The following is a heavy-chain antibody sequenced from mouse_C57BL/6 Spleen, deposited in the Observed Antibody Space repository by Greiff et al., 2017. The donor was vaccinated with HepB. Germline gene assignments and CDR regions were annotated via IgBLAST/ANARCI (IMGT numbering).Heavy chain of an antibody. J-gene: IGHJ1*03. CDR2: IDPETGGT. CDR1: GYTFTDYE. CDR3: TRYPFV. Sequence: QVQLQQSGAELVRPGASVTLSCKASGYTFTDYEMHWVKQTPVHGLEWIGAIDPETGGTAYNQKFKGKAILTADKSSSTAYMELRSLTAEDSAVYYCTRYPFVWGTGTTVTVSS. V-gene: IGHV1-15*01.